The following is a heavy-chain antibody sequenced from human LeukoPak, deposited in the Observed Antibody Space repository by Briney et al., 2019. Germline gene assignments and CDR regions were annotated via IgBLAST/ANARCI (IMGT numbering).Heavy chain of an antibody. J-gene: IGHJ4*02. D-gene: IGHD3-22*01. Sequence: GRSLRLSCAASGFTFSSYAMHWVRQAPGKGLEWVAVISYDGNNKYYADSVKGRFTISRDIPKNALYLQMDSLRAEDTAVYYCARGDYDSSGYNIDYWGQGTLVTVSS. CDR1: GFTFSSYA. CDR2: ISYDGNNK. CDR3: ARGDYDSSGYNIDY. V-gene: IGHV3-30*01.